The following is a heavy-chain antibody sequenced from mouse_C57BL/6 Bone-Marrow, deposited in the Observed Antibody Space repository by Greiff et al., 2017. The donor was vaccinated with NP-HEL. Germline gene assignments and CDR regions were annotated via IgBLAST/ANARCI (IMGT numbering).Heavy chain of an antibody. V-gene: IGHV14-4*01. Sequence: EVQLQQSGAELVRPGASVKLSCTVSGFNIKDDYMHWVKQRPEQGLEWIGWIDPENGDTEYASKFQGKATITADTSSNTAYLQLSSRTSEDTAVYYCTTDGSSAYAMGYWGQGTSDTVSS. CDR3: TTDGSSAYAMGY. J-gene: IGHJ4*01. CDR1: GFNIKDDY. D-gene: IGHD1-1*01. CDR2: IDPENGDT.